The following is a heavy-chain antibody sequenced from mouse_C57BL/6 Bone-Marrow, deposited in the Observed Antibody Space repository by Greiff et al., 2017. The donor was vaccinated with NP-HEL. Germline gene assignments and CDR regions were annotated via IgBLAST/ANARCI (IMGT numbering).Heavy chain of an antibody. CDR3: ARFGAY. Sequence: QVQLQQSGAELARPGASVKLSCKASGYTFTSYGISWVKQRTGQGLEWIGEIYPSSGNTYYNEKFKGKATLTADKSSSTAYMELRSLTSEDAAVYFCARFGAYWGQGTLVTVSA. CDR1: GYTFTSYG. V-gene: IGHV1-81*01. J-gene: IGHJ3*01. CDR2: IYPSSGNT.